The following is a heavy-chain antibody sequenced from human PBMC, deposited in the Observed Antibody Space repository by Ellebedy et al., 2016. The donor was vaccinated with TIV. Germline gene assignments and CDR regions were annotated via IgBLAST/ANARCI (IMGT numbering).Heavy chain of an antibody. CDR3: ARETHFYDSRSDYPWGS. Sequence: ASVKVSXKASGYTFTTYTMHWVRQAPGQGLEWMRWINAGSGKAKSSQRFQGRVTITRDTSASTAYMELSSLRSGDTAVYYCARETHFYDSRSDYPWGSWGQGTLVIVSS. CDR2: INAGSGKA. D-gene: IGHD3-22*01. J-gene: IGHJ5*02. CDR1: GYTFTTYT. V-gene: IGHV1-3*01.